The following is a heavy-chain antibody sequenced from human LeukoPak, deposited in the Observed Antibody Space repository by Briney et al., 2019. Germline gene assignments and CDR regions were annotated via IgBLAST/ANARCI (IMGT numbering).Heavy chain of an antibody. CDR3: ARHSRTGYNYLDY. V-gene: IGHV4-59*08. D-gene: IGHD5-24*01. CDR2: IYYSGST. J-gene: IGHJ4*02. CDR1: GGSMSSYY. Sequence: SETLSLTCTVSGGSMSSYYWSWIRQPPGKGLEWIGYIYYSGSTNTNPSLKSRVTISVDTSKNQFSLKLRSVTAADTAVYYCARHSRTGYNYLDYWGQGTLVTVSS.